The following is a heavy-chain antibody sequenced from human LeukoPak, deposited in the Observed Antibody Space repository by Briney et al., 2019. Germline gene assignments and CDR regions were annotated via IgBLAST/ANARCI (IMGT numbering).Heavy chain of an antibody. V-gene: IGHV4-59*01. D-gene: IGHD6-19*01. Sequence: SETLSLTCTVSGASIRSYQWSWIRQPPGKGLEWIRNIYYSGSTNYNPSLKSRVTISVDTSKNQFSLKLSPVTAADTAVYYCARSLVAVAGRGYNWFDPSGQGTLVTVSS. J-gene: IGHJ5*02. CDR1: GASIRSYQ. CDR2: IYYSGST. CDR3: ARSLVAVAGRGYNWFDP.